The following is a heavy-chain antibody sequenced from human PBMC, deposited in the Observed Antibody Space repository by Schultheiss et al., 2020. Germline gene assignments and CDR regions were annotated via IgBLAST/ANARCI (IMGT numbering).Heavy chain of an antibody. J-gene: IGHJ5*02. D-gene: IGHD4-17*01. Sequence: GGSLRLSCAASGFTFSSYSMNWVRQAPGKGLEWVSYISSSSSTIYYADSVKGRFTISRDNAKNSLYLQMNSLRDEDTAVYYCAKDRGYGDYVGWFDPWGQGTLVTVSS. CDR1: GFTFSSYS. CDR2: ISSSSSTI. CDR3: AKDRGYGDYVGWFDP. V-gene: IGHV3-48*02.